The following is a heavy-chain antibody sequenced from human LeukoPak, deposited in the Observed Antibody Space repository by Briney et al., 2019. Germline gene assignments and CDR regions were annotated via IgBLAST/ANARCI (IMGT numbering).Heavy chain of an antibody. D-gene: IGHD6-19*01. J-gene: IGHJ4*02. V-gene: IGHV6-1*01. CDR1: GDSVSSNTAT. CDR3: AGDGGTGTSGCLDY. CDR2: TYYRSKWYA. Sequence: SQTLSLTCAISGDSVSSNTATWNWITQSPSRGLEWLGRTYYRSKWYADYAVSVKSRITISPDTSKNQFTLQLNSVTPEDTAVYYCAGDGGTGTSGCLDYWGQGTLVTISS.